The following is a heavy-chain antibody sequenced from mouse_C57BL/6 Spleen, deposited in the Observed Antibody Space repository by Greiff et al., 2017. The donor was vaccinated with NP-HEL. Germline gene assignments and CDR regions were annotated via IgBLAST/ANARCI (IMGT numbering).Heavy chain of an antibody. CDR2: ISSGGSYT. CDR3: ARTLDGSIFDY. CDR1: GFTFSSYG. J-gene: IGHJ2*01. D-gene: IGHD1-1*01. V-gene: IGHV5-6*01. Sequence: EVKLMESGGDLVKPGGSLKLSCAASGFTFSSYGMSWVRQTPDKRLEWVATISSGGSYTYYPDSVKGRFTISRDNAKNTLYLQMSSLKSEDTAMYYCARTLDGSIFDYWGQGTTLTVSS.